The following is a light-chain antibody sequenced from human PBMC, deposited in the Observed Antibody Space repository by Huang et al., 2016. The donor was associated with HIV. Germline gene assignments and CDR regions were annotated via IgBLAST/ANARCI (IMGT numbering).Light chain of an antibody. J-gene: IGKJ4*01. CDR2: AAS. V-gene: IGKV3-15*01. CDR3: QQYNNWPPLT. CDR1: QIISSN. Sequence: EVGMTQSPATLSVSPGERATLSCRASQIISSNLAWYQQKPGQAPRLLIYAASTRVTGVPARFSGSGSGTEFTLTISSLQSEDYAVYYCQQYNNWPPLTFGGGTKVEIK.